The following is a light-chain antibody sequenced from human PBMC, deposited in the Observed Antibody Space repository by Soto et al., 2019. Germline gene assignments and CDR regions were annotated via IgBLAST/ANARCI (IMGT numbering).Light chain of an antibody. CDR2: EVT. Sequence: QSALTQPPSVSGSPGQSVTISCTGTSSDVGDYNYVSWYQHQPDEAPKLMIYEVTKRPSGVPDRFSGSKSGNTASLTVSGLQAEDEADYYCSSYAGSNNFGVFGGGTKVTVL. J-gene: IGLJ2*01. CDR1: SSDVGDYNY. CDR3: SSYAGSNNFGV. V-gene: IGLV2-8*01.